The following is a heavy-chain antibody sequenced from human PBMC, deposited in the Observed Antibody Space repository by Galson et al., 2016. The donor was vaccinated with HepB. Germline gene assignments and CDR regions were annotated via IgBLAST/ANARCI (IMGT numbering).Heavy chain of an antibody. CDR1: GFTFSSYG. CDR2: IKEGGSEE. CDR3: AKKWSYGYYSYFDF. J-gene: IGHJ4*03. V-gene: IGHV3-7*01. D-gene: IGHD4-17*01. Sequence: SLRLSCAASGFTFSSYGMSWVRQAPGKGLEWVAKIKEGGSEEYYVDSVKGRFTISRDNAKNTLYLQVNRLRAEDTAEYYCAKKWSYGYYSYFDFWGQGTLVTVSS.